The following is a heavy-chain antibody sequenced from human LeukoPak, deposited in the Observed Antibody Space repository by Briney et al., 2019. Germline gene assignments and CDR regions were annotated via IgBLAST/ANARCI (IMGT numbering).Heavy chain of an antibody. J-gene: IGHJ6*02. V-gene: IGHV3-30*18. D-gene: IGHD3-10*01. CDR3: AKELQPGSNYYGLDV. CDR2: ISRDGSNA. Sequence: PGGSLRLSCAASGFTFRTCGMHWVRQAPGKGLQWLAFISRDGSNALYADSVKGRFTISRDTSKNTLFLQMNSLRGEDTAVYYCAKELQPGSNYYGLDVWGLGTTVTVSS. CDR1: GFTFRTCG.